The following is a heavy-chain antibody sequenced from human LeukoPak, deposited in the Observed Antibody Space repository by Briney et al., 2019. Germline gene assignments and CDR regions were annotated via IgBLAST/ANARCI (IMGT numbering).Heavy chain of an antibody. D-gene: IGHD3-22*01. Sequence: GGSLRLSCATSGFTFNSHWMHWVRQAPGKGLVWVSRIKSDGRTNYADSVKGRFTISRDNAKNTVSLQMNSLRAEDTGVYYCARAPSEIGGYYPEYFRHWGQGTLVIVSS. CDR1: GFTFNSHW. CDR2: IKSDGRT. J-gene: IGHJ1*01. V-gene: IGHV3-74*01. CDR3: ARAPSEIGGYYPEYFRH.